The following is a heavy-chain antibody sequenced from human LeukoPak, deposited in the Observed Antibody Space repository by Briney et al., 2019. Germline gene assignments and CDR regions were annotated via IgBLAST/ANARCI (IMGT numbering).Heavy chain of an antibody. D-gene: IGHD6-19*01. J-gene: IGHJ4*02. V-gene: IGHV3-7*01. CDR2: MKQDGGEK. CDR1: GFPFSIYW. Sequence: GGSLRLSCAASGFPFSIYWMSWVRQAPGQGLEWVAYMKQDGGEKYYVDSVKGRFTISRDNAKNSLYLQMNSLRAEDTAVYYCARGAAQWLSDDYWGQGTLVTVSS. CDR3: ARGAAQWLSDDY.